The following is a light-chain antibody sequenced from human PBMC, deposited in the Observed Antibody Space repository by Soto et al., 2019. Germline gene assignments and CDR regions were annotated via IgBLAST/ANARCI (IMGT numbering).Light chain of an antibody. CDR3: QQYETFSGT. V-gene: IGKV1-5*01. Sequence: DIQMTQSPSTLSASVGDRGTITCRANQSISSWLAWYQQKPGEAPKLLIYDASALPRGVPSRFSGSGSGTKFTLTIASLQPDDFATYYCQQYETFSGTFGPGAKVDIK. J-gene: IGKJ1*01. CDR2: DAS. CDR1: QSISSW.